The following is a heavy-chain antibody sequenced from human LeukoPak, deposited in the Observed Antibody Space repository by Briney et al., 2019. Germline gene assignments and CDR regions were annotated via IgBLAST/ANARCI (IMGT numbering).Heavy chain of an antibody. J-gene: IGHJ4*02. Sequence: GGSLGLSCAASGFTFDDYAMHWVRQAPGKGLEWVSGISWNSGSIGYADSVKGRFTISRDNAKNSLYLQMNSLRAEDTALYYCAKADLYYYDSSGPKLDYWGQGTLVTVSS. CDR1: GFTFDDYA. CDR3: AKADLYYYDSSGPKLDY. V-gene: IGHV3-9*01. CDR2: ISWNSGSI. D-gene: IGHD3-22*01.